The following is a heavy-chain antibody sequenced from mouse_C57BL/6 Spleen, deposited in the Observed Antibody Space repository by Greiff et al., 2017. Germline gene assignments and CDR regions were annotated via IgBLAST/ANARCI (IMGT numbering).Heavy chain of an antibody. CDR1: GFTFSDYY. J-gene: IGHJ1*03. D-gene: IGHD1-1*01. CDR3: ARDQPYYGSSRYFDV. V-gene: IGHV5-16*01. CDR2: INYDGSST. Sequence: EVNLVESEGGLVQPGSSMKLSCTASGFTFSDYYMAWVRQVPEKGLEWVANINYDGSSTYYLDSLKSRFIISRDNAKNILYLQMSSLKSEDTATYYCARDQPYYGSSRYFDVWGTGTTVTVSS.